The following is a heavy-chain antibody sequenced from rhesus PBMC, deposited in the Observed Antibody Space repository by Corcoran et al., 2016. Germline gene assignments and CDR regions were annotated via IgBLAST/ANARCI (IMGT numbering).Heavy chain of an antibody. Sequence: KGLGWMGSLSPGDSKTPYNPSFQGHGTISADKSISTTYLQWSSLKASDTATYYCAKRGYSSWSFDYWGQGVLVTVSS. CDR2: LSPGDSKT. D-gene: IGHD6-13*01. J-gene: IGHJ4*01. CDR3: AKRGYSSWSFDY. V-gene: IGHV5-43*01.